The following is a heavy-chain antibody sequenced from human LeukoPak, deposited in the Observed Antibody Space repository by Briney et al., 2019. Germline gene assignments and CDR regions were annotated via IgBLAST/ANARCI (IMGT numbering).Heavy chain of an antibody. CDR2: IYHSGST. V-gene: IGHV4-38-2*02. Sequence: SETLSLTCTVSGYSISSGYYWGWIRQPPGKGLQWIGSIYHSGSTYYNPSLKSRVTISVDTSKNQFSLKLSSVTAADTAVYYCARGSSRRSSSRYYFDYWGQGTLVTVSS. CDR3: ARGSSRRSSSRYYFDY. CDR1: GYSISSGYY. D-gene: IGHD6-13*01. J-gene: IGHJ4*02.